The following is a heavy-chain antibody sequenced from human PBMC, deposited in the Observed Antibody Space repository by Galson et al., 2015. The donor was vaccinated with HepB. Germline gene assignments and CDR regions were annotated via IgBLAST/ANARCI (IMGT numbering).Heavy chain of an antibody. J-gene: IGHJ3*02. CDR1: GFSLSTSGMC. D-gene: IGHD6-13*01. Sequence: PALVKPTQTLTLTCTFSGFSLSTSGMCVSWIRQPPGKALEWLARIDWDDDKYYSTSLKTRLTISKDTSKNQVVLTMTNMDPVDTATYYCARIRTGIAAERTDAFDIWGQGTMVTVSS. V-gene: IGHV2-70*11. CDR2: IDWDDDK. CDR3: ARIRTGIAAERTDAFDI.